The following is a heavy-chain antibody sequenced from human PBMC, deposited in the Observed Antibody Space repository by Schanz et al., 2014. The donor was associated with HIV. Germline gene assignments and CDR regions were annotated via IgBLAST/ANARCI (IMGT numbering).Heavy chain of an antibody. CDR3: ARRAYIARAYYYDY. V-gene: IGHV3-11*01. D-gene: IGHD6-13*01. Sequence: QVQLVESGGGLVKPRESLSLSCAASGFTFSDYYMTWVRQAPGKGPEWVAYISPSGTSIYYADSVKGRFTISRDNVKNSLYLQMHSLRAEDTAVYYCARRAYIARAYYYDYWGQGTLITVSS. J-gene: IGHJ4*02. CDR2: ISPSGTSI. CDR1: GFTFSDYY.